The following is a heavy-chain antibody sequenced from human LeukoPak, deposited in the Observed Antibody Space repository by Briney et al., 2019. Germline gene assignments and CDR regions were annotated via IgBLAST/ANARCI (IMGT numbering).Heavy chain of an antibody. V-gene: IGHV1-18*01. J-gene: IGHJ4*02. Sequence: ASVKVSCKASGYTFTSYGISWVRQAPGQGLEWMGWISAYNGNTNYAQKLQGRVTMTTDTSTSTAYMELRSLRSDDTAVYYCARDRASVYSSSSVDYWGQGTPVTVPS. CDR3: ARDRASVYSSSSVDY. CDR2: ISAYNGNT. D-gene: IGHD6-6*01. CDR1: GYTFTSYG.